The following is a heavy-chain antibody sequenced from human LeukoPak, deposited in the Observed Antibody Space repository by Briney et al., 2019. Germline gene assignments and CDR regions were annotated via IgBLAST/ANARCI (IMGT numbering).Heavy chain of an antibody. CDR2: INPSIGST. Sequence: GASVKVSCKASGYTFTTYYMHWVRQAPGQGLEWMGTINPSIGSTSYAQKFQGRVTMTRDTSTSTVYMELSSLRSEDTAVYYCARAGVNYYYYMDVWGKGTTVTISS. V-gene: IGHV1-46*01. J-gene: IGHJ6*03. D-gene: IGHD3-10*01. CDR1: GYTFTTYY. CDR3: ARAGVNYYYYMDV.